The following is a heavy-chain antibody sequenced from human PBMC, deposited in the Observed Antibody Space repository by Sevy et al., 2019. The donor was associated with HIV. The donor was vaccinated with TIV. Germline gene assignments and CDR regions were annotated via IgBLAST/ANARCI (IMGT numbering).Heavy chain of an antibody. CDR3: ARARRDSTGDAFDI. CDR1: GFTFSSYA. V-gene: IGHV3-30-3*01. J-gene: IGHJ3*02. Sequence: GESLKISCAASGFTFSSYAMHWVRQAPGKGLEWVAVISYDGSNKYYADSVKGRFTISRDNSKNTLYLQMNSLRAEDTAVYYCARARRDSTGDAFDIWGQGTMVTVSS. CDR2: ISYDGSNK.